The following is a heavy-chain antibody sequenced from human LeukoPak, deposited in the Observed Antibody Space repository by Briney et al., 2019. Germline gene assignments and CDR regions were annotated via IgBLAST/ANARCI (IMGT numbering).Heavy chain of an antibody. CDR3: ARDHIVVVPTATGDYYYYYMDV. V-gene: IGHV3-7*01. CDR1: GFTFSLYW. CDR2: IKQDGKEK. Sequence: GGSLRLLCAASGFTFSLYWMSWVPQAPGKGREGVADIKQDGKEKYYVDAVKGRFTISRDNDKNSLYLQMNSLRAEDMAVYYCARDHIVVVPTATGDYYYYYMDVWGKGTTVTVSS. D-gene: IGHD2-2*01. J-gene: IGHJ6*03.